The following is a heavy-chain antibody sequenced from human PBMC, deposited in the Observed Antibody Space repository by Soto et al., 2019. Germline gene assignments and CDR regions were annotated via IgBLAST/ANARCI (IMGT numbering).Heavy chain of an antibody. J-gene: IGHJ4*02. Sequence: QVQLQESGPGLVKPSQTLSLTCTVSGGSISSGDYYWSWIRQPPGKGMEWIGYIYYNRSTYYNPSRKSRVTITLDPSKNQFSLKLRSVTAADTAVYYCARVGSSMAVRPFDYWGEGTLVTVSS. V-gene: IGHV4-30-4*01. D-gene: IGHD6-6*01. CDR2: IYYNRST. CDR1: GGSISSGDYY. CDR3: ARVGSSMAVRPFDY.